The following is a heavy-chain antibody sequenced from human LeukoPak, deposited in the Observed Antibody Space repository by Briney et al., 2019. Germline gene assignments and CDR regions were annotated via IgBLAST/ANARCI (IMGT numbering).Heavy chain of an antibody. CDR3: ALGYSDAFDI. CDR2: IYYSGST. J-gene: IGHJ3*02. V-gene: IGHV4-59*01. D-gene: IGHD5-18*01. CDR1: GGSISSYY. Sequence: SETLSLTCTVSGGSISSYYWSWLRQPPGKGLEWIGYIYYSGSTNYNPSLKSRVTISVDTSKNQFSLKLSSVTAADTAVYYCALGYSDAFDIWGQGTMVTVSS.